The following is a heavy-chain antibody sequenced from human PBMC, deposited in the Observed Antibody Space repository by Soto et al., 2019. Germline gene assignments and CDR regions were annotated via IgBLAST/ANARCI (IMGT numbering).Heavy chain of an antibody. CDR3: ARGADGHFDY. CDR1: GGSISSYY. V-gene: IGHV4-59*01. J-gene: IGHJ4*02. Sequence: SETLSLTGTVCGGSISSYYCSWIRQPPWKGLEWIGYIYYSGSTNYNPSLKSRVTISVDTSKNQFSLKLSSVTAAETAVYYCARGADGHFDYWGQGTLVAVSS. CDR2: IYYSGST.